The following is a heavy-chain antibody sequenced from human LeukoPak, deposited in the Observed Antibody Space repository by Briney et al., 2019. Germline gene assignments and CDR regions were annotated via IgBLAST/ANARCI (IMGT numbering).Heavy chain of an antibody. V-gene: IGHV4-34*01. J-gene: IGHJ4*02. CDR2: INHSGST. CDR3: ARADSSSWRL. CDR1: GGSFSGYY. Sequence: SETLSLTCAVYGGSFSGYYWSWIRQPPGKGLEWIGEINHSGSTNYNPSLKSRVTISVDTSKNQFSLKLSSVTAADTAVYYCARADSSSWRLWGQGTLVTVSS. D-gene: IGHD6-13*01.